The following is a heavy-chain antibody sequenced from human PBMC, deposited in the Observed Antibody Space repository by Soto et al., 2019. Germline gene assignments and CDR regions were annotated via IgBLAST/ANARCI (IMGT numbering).Heavy chain of an antibody. CDR2: ISYDGSNR. D-gene: IGHD5-18*01. CDR3: AIREDTAFDY. V-gene: IGHV3-30*03. J-gene: IGHJ4*02. CDR1: GFTFSGYN. Sequence: QVQLVESGGGVVQPGRSLRLSCAASGFTFSGYNIHWVRQAPGKGLEWVAVISYDGSNRFYVDSVKGRFTISRDNSRNTVYLQMNSLKPKDTAVYFCAIREDTAFDYWGQGTLVTVSS.